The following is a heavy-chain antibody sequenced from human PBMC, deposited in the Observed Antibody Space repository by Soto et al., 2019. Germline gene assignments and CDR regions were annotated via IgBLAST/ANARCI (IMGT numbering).Heavy chain of an antibody. CDR2: IYYSGST. Sequence: QVQLQESGPGLVKPSQTLSLTCTVSGGSISSGGYYWSWIRQHPGKGLEWIGYIYYSGSTYYNPSLKSRVTITVDTSKNQFSLKLSSVTAADTAVYYCARDRDGYNSPLYGMDVWGQGTTVTVSS. D-gene: IGHD5-12*01. V-gene: IGHV4-31*03. CDR1: GGSISSGGYY. J-gene: IGHJ6*02. CDR3: ARDRDGYNSPLYGMDV.